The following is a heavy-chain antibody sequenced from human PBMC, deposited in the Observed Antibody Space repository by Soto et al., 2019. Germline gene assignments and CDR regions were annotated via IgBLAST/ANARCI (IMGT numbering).Heavy chain of an antibody. CDR2: IIPILGIA. Sequence: SVKVSCKASGGTFSTYAINWVRQAPGQGLEWMGRIIPILGIANYAQKFQGRVTITADKSTSTAYMELSSLRSEYTAVYYCARSIWRYDSNGYPNTFDAFDIWGQGTMVTVSS. J-gene: IGHJ3*02. CDR3: ARSIWRYDSNGYPNTFDAFDI. D-gene: IGHD3-22*01. V-gene: IGHV1-69*04. CDR1: GGTFSTYA.